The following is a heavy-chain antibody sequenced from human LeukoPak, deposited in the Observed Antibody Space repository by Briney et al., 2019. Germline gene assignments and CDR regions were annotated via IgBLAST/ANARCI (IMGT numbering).Heavy chain of an antibody. CDR2: ISGSGGST. D-gene: IGHD2-15*01. J-gene: IGHJ4*02. CDR3: AKSRIKSAYCSGGSCIPYYFDY. Sequence: GGSLRLSCAASGFTFSSYAMSWDRQAPGKGLEWVSAISGSGGSTYYADSVKGRFTISRDNSKNTLYLQMNSLRAEDTAVYYCAKSRIKSAYCSGGSCIPYYFDYWGQGTRVTVSS. CDR1: GFTFSSYA. V-gene: IGHV3-23*01.